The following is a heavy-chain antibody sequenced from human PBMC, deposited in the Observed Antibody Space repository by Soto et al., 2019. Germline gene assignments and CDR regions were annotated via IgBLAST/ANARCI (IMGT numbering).Heavy chain of an antibody. CDR3: ARERAVTGGTYYFDR. J-gene: IGHJ4*02. CDR1: GFTFNTFG. CDR2: LWYDGSNK. D-gene: IGHD6-19*01. V-gene: IGHV3-33*01. Sequence: GGSLRLSCAASGFTFNTFGMHWVRQTPGKGLEWVALLWYDGSNKYYVDSVKGRFTLSRDNSKNTLYLQMNSLRVEDTAVYYCARERAVTGGTYYFDRWGQGTLVTVSS.